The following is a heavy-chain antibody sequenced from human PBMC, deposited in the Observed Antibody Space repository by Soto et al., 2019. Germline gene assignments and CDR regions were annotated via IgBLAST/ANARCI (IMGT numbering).Heavy chain of an antibody. Sequence: QVQLVESGGGVVQPGRSLRLSCAASGFTFSSYAMHWVRQAPGKGLEWVAVISYDGSNKYYADSVKGRFTISRGNSKNTLYLQMNSLRAEDTAVYYCAREGSSSLYYYYGMDVWGQGTTVTVSS. D-gene: IGHD6-6*01. J-gene: IGHJ6*02. CDR1: GFTFSSYA. V-gene: IGHV3-30-3*01. CDR2: ISYDGSNK. CDR3: AREGSSSLYYYYGMDV.